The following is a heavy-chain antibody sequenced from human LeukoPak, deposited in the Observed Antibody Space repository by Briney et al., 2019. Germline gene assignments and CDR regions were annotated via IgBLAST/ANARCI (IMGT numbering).Heavy chain of an antibody. CDR3: ARGGSSGWLDFDY. Sequence: SETLSLTCTVSGGSISSYYWSWIRQPPGKGLEWIGYIYYSGSTNYNPSLKSRVTISVDTSKNQFSLKLSSVTAADTAVYYCARGGSSGWLDFDYWGQGTLVNVSS. D-gene: IGHD6-19*01. J-gene: IGHJ4*02. CDR1: GGSISSYY. CDR2: IYYSGST. V-gene: IGHV4-59*01.